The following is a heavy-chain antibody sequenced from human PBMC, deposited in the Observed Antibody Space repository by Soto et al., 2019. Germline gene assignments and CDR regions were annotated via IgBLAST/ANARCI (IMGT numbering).Heavy chain of an antibody. CDR2: IYPNTGGA. CDR3: ARDLMEGLARAYFDV. D-gene: IGHD6-19*01. J-gene: IGHJ4*02. CDR1: GYTFTAYY. Sequence: QVQLVQSGAEVKKPGASVKVSCKASGYTFTAYYLHWVRQAPGQGPEWMGWIYPNTGGANYARKFQDRITMTKDTSGSTAYMELSSLRADDTAVYYCARDLMEGLARAYFDVWGQGTLVTVSS. V-gene: IGHV1-2*02.